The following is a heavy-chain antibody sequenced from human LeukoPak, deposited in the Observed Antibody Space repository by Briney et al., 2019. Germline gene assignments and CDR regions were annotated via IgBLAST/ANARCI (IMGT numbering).Heavy chain of an antibody. V-gene: IGHV3-23*01. J-gene: IGHJ6*04. CDR1: GFTFSSYA. D-gene: IGHD3-10*01. CDR3: AKEIQFGELYYYYYGMDV. CDR2: ISGSGGST. Sequence: GGSLRLSCAASGFTFSSYAMSWVRQAPGKGLEWVSAISGSGGSTYYADSVKGRFTISRDNSKNTLYLQMNSLRAEATAVYYCAKEIQFGELYYYYYGMDVWGKGTTVTVSS.